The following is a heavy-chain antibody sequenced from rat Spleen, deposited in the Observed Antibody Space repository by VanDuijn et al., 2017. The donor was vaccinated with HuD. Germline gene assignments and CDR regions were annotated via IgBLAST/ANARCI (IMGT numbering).Heavy chain of an antibody. CDR2: ISTGGGNN. V-gene: IGHV5S13*01. CDR3: AKDKGEYNNLFDY. J-gene: IGHJ2*01. Sequence: EVQLVESGGGLVQPGRSLKLSCAASGFTFSNYGMAWVRQTPTKGLEWVASISTGGGNNYYRDSVKGRFTISRDNAENTVYLQMNSLRSEDTATYYCAKDKGEYNNLFDYWGQGVMVTVTS. CDR1: GFTFSNYG. D-gene: IGHD1-10*01.